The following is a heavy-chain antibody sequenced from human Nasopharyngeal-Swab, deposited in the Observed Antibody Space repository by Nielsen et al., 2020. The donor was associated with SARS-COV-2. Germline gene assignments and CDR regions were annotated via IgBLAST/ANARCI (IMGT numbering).Heavy chain of an antibody. Sequence: WIRQPPGKGLEWIGEIYHSGSTNYNPSLKSRVTISVDTSKNQFSLKLSSVTAADTAVYYCARATTATRAAIDYWGQGTLVTVSS. V-gene: IGHV4-34*01. J-gene: IGHJ4*02. CDR3: ARATTATRAAIDY. D-gene: IGHD4-17*01. CDR2: IYHSGST.